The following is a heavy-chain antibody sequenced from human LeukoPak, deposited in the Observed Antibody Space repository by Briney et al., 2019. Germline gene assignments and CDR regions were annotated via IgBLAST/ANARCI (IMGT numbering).Heavy chain of an antibody. CDR3: AKVAHYYGSGSYYEYYFDY. Sequence: PGGSLRLSCAASGFTFSSYAMIWVRQAPGKGLEWVSAISGSGGTTNYADSVKGRFTISRDNSKNTLYLQVNSLRAEDTAVYYCAKVAHYYGSGSYYEYYFDYWGQGTLVTVSS. J-gene: IGHJ4*02. CDR1: GFTFSSYA. CDR2: ISGSGGTT. V-gene: IGHV3-23*01. D-gene: IGHD3-10*01.